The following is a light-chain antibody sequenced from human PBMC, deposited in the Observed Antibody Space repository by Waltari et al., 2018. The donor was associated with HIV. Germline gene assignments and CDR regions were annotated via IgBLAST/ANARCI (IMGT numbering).Light chain of an antibody. CDR1: QMIGSS. J-gene: IGKJ4*01. CDR2: SAS. CDR3: QQAHSFPHT. Sequence: DIQMAQSPSSVTASVGDGVPIKCRTRQMIGSSLAWYPQQPGKGPKLLIYSASRLDTGVPSRFVGSGSGAYFTLSISNLQPEDSATYYCQQAHSFPHTFGGGTKV. V-gene: IGKV1-12*01.